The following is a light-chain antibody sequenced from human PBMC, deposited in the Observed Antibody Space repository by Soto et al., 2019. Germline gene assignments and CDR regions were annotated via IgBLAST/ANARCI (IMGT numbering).Light chain of an antibody. CDR3: QQRSNWPLT. CDR2: DAS. CDR1: QSVGTY. Sequence: EIVLTQSPATLSLSPGERATLSCRASQSVGTYLGWYQQRPGQAPRLLIYDASNRATGIPARFSGSGSGTDFTLTISSLEPEDFAVYYCQQRSNWPLTFGGGTKVEIK. J-gene: IGKJ4*01. V-gene: IGKV3-11*01.